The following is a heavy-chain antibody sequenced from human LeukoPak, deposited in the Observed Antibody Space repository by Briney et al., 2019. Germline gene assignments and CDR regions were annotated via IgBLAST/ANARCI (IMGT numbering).Heavy chain of an antibody. D-gene: IGHD3-9*01. CDR2: IYYSGST. Sequence: SETLSLTCTVSGGSISSGDYYWSRIRQPPGKGLEWIGYIYYSGSTYYNPSLKSRVTISVDTSKNQFSLKLSSVTAADTAVYYCARERWDGYYNRGGPVDVWGQGTTVTVSS. CDR1: GGSISSGDYY. V-gene: IGHV4-30-4*01. CDR3: ARERWDGYYNRGGPVDV. J-gene: IGHJ6*02.